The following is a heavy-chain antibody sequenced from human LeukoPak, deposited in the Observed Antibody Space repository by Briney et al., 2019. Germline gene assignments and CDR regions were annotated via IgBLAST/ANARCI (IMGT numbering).Heavy chain of an antibody. CDR1: GFAFSPFS. CDR2: ITGSHGRT. J-gene: IGHJ5*02. D-gene: IGHD4-17*01. CDR3: TKDPNGDYVGAFDP. Sequence: GSLRLSCAASGFAFSPFSMNWVLQAPGKGLEWVSSITGSHGRTYNTDSVKGRFTISRDNSQNTLYLQMNSLRAEDTAVYYCTKDPNGDYVGAFDPWGQGTLVTVSS. V-gene: IGHV3-23*01.